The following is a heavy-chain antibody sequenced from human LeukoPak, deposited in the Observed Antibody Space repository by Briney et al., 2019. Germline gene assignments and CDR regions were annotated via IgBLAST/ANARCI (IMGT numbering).Heavy chain of an antibody. J-gene: IGHJ5*02. V-gene: IGHV4-38-2*02. CDR1: GYCIISNSS. D-gene: IGHD2-2*01. Sequence: PSETLSLTCTVSGYCIISNSSWSWIRQTPEKGLEWIGNMYHGGNTYYNPSLKSRVTISVDTSKNQFSLRLASVTAADTALYVCPRSCCLGPSCFSPWGPGVLVIVSS. CDR2: MYHGGNT. CDR3: PRSCCLGPSCFSP.